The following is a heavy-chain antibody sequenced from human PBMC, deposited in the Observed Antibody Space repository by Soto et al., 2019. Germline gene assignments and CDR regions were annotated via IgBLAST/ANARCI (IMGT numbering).Heavy chain of an antibody. J-gene: IGHJ6*02. V-gene: IGHV3-23*01. CDR3: AKDPRNYYDSSGYPPLGGMDV. CDR2: ISGSGGST. CDR1: GFTFSSYA. Sequence: PGGSLRLSCAASGFTFSSYAMSWVRQAPGKGLEWVSAISGSGGSTYYADSVKGRFTISRDNSKNTLYLQMNSLRAEDTAVYYCAKDPRNYYDSSGYPPLGGMDVWGQGTTVTVSS. D-gene: IGHD3-22*01.